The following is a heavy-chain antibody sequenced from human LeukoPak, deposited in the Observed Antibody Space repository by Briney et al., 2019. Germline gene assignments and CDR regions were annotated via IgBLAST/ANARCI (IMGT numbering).Heavy chain of an antibody. CDR1: GFTFSSYA. CDR3: AVSTVRGVIINYFDY. CDR2: ISYDGSNK. D-gene: IGHD3-10*01. J-gene: IGHJ4*02. V-gene: IGHV3-30-3*01. Sequence: PGGSLRLSCAASGFTFSSYAMHWVRQAPGKGLEWVAVISYDGSNKYYADSVKGRFTISRDNSKNTLYLQMNSLRAEDTAVYYCAVSTVRGVIINYFDYWGQGTLATVSS.